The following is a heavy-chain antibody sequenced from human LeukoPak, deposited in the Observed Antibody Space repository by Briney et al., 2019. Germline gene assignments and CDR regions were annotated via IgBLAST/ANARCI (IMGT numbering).Heavy chain of an antibody. CDR1: GGSISSYY. J-gene: IGHJ4*02. Sequence: SETLSLTCTVSGGSISSYYWSWIRQPPGKGLEWIGYIYYSGSTNHNPSLKSRVTISVDTSKNQFSLKLSSVTAADTAVYYCARGRPDYYDSSGYYYEDYWGQGTLVTVSS. CDR2: IYYSGST. CDR3: ARGRPDYYDSSGYYYEDY. V-gene: IGHV4-59*01. D-gene: IGHD3-22*01.